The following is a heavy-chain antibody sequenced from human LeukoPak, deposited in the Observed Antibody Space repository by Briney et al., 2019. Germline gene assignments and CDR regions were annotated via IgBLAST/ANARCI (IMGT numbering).Heavy chain of an antibody. CDR1: GFTFSSFT. V-gene: IGHV3-23*01. CDR3: TTRLRNHFDY. D-gene: IGHD5-12*01. J-gene: IGHJ4*02. Sequence: GGSLRLSCATSGFTFSSFTMNWVRQAPGKGLEWVSTISDGSRDTHYAGSVRGRFTISRDDSQNIVYLQMDSLTAEDTALYYCTTRLRNHFDYWGQGTQVTVSS. CDR2: ISDGSRDT.